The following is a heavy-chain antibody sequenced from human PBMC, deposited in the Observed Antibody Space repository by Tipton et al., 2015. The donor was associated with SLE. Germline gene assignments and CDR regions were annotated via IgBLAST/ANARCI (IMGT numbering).Heavy chain of an antibody. D-gene: IGHD6-19*01. CDR2: IKQDGSDK. CDR1: GFRFSSYW. Sequence: SLRLSCAASGFRFSSYWMNWVRQAPGKGLEWVANIKQDGSDKNYVDSVKGRFTISRGNAKNSLYLQMNSLRAEDTAVYYCARDEGIALAGDAFDIWGQGTMVTVSS. V-gene: IGHV3-7*01. CDR3: ARDEGIALAGDAFDI. J-gene: IGHJ3*02.